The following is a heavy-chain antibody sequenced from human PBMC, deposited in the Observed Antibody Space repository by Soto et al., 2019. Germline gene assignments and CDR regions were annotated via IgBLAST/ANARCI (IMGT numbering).Heavy chain of an antibody. CDR1: GFTFSSYA. V-gene: IGHV3-30-3*01. Sequence: PGGSLRLSCAASGFTFSSYAMHWVRQAPGKGLKWVAVISYDGSNKYYADSVKGRFTISRDNSKNTVYLQMNSLRAEDTGVYFCARDFSMVVVAPGYWGQGTLVTVSS. J-gene: IGHJ4*02. D-gene: IGHD2-15*01. CDR3: ARDFSMVVVAPGY. CDR2: ISYDGSNK.